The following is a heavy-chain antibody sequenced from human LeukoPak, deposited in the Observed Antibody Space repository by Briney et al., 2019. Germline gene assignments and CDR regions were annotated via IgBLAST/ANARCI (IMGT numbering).Heavy chain of an antibody. D-gene: IGHD6-6*01. J-gene: IGHJ4*02. CDR1: GFTFSSYW. CDR2: ISTDGSST. V-gene: IGHV3-74*01. Sequence: GGSLRLSCAASGFTFSSYWMHWVRQPPGKGLVWVSRISTDGSSTTYADSVKGRFTVSRGSAKNTLYLQMNSLRAEDTAVYYCAREYSSSSGRVFDCWGQGTLVTVSS. CDR3: AREYSSSSGRVFDC.